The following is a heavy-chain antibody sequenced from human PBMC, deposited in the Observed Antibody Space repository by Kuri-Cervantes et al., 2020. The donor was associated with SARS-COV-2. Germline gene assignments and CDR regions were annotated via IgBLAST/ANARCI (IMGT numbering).Heavy chain of an antibody. CDR2: IYPGDSDT. D-gene: IGHD6-6*01. CDR3: ATQLGGVEYSSSGSGAFDI. V-gene: IGHV5-51*06. Sequence: GGSLRLSCKGSGYSFTSYWIGWVRQMPGKGLEWMGTIYPGDSDTRYSPSFQGQVTISADKSISTAYLQWSSLKASDTAMYYCATQLGGVEYSSSGSGAFDIWGQGTMVTVSS. CDR1: GYSFTSYW. J-gene: IGHJ3*02.